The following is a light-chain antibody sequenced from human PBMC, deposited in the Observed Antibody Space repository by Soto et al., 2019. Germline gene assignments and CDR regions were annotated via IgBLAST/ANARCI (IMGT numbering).Light chain of an antibody. J-gene: IGLJ2*01. CDR3: QSYDSSNQV. CDR1: SGSIASNY. Sequence: NFMLTQPHSVSESPGKTVTISCTGSSGSIASNYVQWYQQRPGSAPTTVIYEDNQRPSGVPARFSGSIDSSSNSASLTISGLKTEDEADYCCQSYDSSNQVFGGGTKLTVL. CDR2: EDN. V-gene: IGLV6-57*02.